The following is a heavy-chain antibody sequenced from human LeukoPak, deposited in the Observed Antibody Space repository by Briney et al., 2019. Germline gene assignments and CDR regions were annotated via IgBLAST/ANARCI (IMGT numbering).Heavy chain of an antibody. Sequence: SETLSLTCAVYGGSFSGYYWSWIRQPPGKGLEWIGEINHSGSTNYNPSLKSRVTISVDTSKNQFSLKLSFVTAADTAVYYCARVWGWLQFYLFDYWGQGTLVTVSS. CDR2: INHSGST. CDR1: GGSFSGYY. J-gene: IGHJ4*02. CDR3: ARVWGWLQFYLFDY. V-gene: IGHV4-34*01. D-gene: IGHD5-24*01.